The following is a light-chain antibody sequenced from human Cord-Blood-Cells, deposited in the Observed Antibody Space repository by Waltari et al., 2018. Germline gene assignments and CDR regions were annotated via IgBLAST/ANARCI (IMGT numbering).Light chain of an antibody. V-gene: IGKV2-28*01. J-gene: IGKJ3*01. CDR2: LGS. Sequence: DIVMTQSPLSLLVTPGEPASISCRSSQSLLHSNGYNYLDWYLQKPGQSPQLLIYLGSNRASGVPDRFSGSGSGTDFTLKISRVEAEDVGVYYCMQALQTPRFGPGTKVDIK. CDR1: QSLLHSNGYNY. CDR3: MQALQTPR.